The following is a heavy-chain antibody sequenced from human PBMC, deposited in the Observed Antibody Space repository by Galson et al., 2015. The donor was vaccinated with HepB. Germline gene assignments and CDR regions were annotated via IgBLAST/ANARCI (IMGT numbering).Heavy chain of an antibody. CDR3: ARDTGSLTPRETAFDN. CDR1: GGSISSGGYY. D-gene: IGHD5-24*01. CDR2: IYYSGST. V-gene: IGHV4-31*03. Sequence: TLSLTCTVSGGSISSGGYYWSWIRQHPGKGLEWIGYIYYSGSTYYNPSLKSRVTISVDTSKNQFSLKLSSVTAADTAVYYCARDTGSLTPRETAFDNWGQGTLVTVSS. J-gene: IGHJ4*02.